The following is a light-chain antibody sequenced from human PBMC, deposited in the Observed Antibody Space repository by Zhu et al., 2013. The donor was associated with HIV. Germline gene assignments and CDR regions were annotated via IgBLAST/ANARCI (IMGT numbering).Light chain of an antibody. Sequence: QAVVTQEASLTVCPGGTVTLTCGSSTGPVTSGDYPYWFQQKPGQAPKTLIYDTSSKHAWTPARFSGSLLEGKAALTLSDAQPEDEAEYYCLISGSGTWVFGGGTSLTVL. CDR1: TGPVTSGDY. J-gene: IGLJ3*02. CDR3: LISGSGTWV. CDR2: DTS. V-gene: IGLV7-46*01.